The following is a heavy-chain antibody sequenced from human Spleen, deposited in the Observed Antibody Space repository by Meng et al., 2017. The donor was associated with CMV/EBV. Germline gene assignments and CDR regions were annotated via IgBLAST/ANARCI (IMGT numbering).Heavy chain of an antibody. J-gene: IGHJ4*02. CDR2: IYRDGITT. CDR1: GFTFSSYA. D-gene: IGHD3-22*01. CDR3: AKVFYYDSSGTGDY. V-gene: IGHV3-23*03. Sequence: GGSLRLSCAASGFTFSSYAMTWVRQAPGKGLEWVSVIYRDGITTYYADSVKGRFTISRDDSKNTLYLQMNSLRVEDTAVYYCAKVFYYDSSGTGDYWGQGTLVTVSS.